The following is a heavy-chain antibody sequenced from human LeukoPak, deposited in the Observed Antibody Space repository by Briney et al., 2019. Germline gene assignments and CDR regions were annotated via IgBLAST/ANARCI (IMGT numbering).Heavy chain of an antibody. J-gene: IGHJ1*01. CDR3: ARGGLSGSYYDYVHH. CDR1: GYTFTHYY. D-gene: IGHD1-26*01. Sequence: ASVKVSCKASGYTFTHYYVHWVRQAPGQGLEWMGWINPNSGATYYAQKFQGGVTMARDTSISTAYMELSRLTSDDKAVYFCARGGLSGSYYDYVHHWGQGTLVTVSS. CDR2: INPNSGAT. V-gene: IGHV1-2*02.